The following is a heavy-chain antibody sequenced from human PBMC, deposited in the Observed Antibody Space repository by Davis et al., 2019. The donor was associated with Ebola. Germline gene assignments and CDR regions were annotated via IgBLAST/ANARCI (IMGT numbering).Heavy chain of an antibody. Sequence: GESLKISCAASGFTFSSYGMHWVRQAPGKGLEWVAVIWYDGSNKYYADSVKGRFTISRDNSKDTLYLQMNSLRAEDTAVYYCARDMGYCSSTSCYAYYYYYGMDVWGQGTTVTVSS. J-gene: IGHJ6*02. CDR2: IWYDGSNK. CDR3: ARDMGYCSSTSCYAYYYYYGMDV. V-gene: IGHV3-33*01. CDR1: GFTFSSYG. D-gene: IGHD2-2*01.